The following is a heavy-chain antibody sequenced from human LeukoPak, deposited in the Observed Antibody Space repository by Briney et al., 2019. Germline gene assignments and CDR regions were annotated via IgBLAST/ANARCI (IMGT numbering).Heavy chain of an antibody. CDR3: AARYCSGGSCEAG. CDR1: GGSFSGYY. V-gene: IGHV4-34*01. J-gene: IGHJ4*02. CDR2: INHSGST. D-gene: IGHD2-15*01. Sequence: PSETLSLTCAVYGGSFSGYYWSWIRQPPGKGLEWIGEINHSGSTNYNPSLKSRVTISVDTSKNQFSLKLSSVTAADTAVYYCAARYCSGGSCEAGWGQGTLVTVSS.